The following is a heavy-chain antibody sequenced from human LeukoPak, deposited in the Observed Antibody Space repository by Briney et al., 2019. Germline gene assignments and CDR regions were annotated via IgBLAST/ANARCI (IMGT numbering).Heavy chain of an antibody. Sequence: SETLSLTCTVSGGSISSSSYYWGWIRQPPGKGLEWVGSIYYNGSTYYNPSLKSRVTISVDTSKNQFSLKLSSVTAADTAVYYCARIVAVVVPAAMGYYYYYMDVWGKGTTVTVSS. CDR1: GGSISSSSYY. D-gene: IGHD2-2*01. J-gene: IGHJ6*03. CDR3: ARIVAVVVPAAMGYYYYYMDV. V-gene: IGHV4-39*07. CDR2: IYYNGST.